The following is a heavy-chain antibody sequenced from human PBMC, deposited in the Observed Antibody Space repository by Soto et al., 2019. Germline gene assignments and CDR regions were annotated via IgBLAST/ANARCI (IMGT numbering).Heavy chain of an antibody. V-gene: IGHV1-18*01. CDR2: ISGYNGNT. CDR3: AREGQAPYFYYGMDV. D-gene: IGHD3-10*01. Sequence: QVQVVQSGDEVKKPGASVKVSCKASGYTFPNYGFSLVRQAPGQGLEWVGWISGYNGNTQYAEKFQGRVTMTTDTPTSIADMEARSLRSHDTAVYYGAREGQAPYFYYGMDVWGQGTAVTVSS. J-gene: IGHJ6*02. CDR1: GYTFPNYG.